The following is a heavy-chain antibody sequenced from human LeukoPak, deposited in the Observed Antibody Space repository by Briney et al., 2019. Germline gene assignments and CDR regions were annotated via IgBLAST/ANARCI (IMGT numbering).Heavy chain of an antibody. V-gene: IGHV3-15*01. CDR2: IKSKTDGGTT. Sequence: PGGSLRLSCAASGFTFSNAWMSWVRQAPGRGLEWVGRIKSKTDGGTTDYAAPVKGRFTISRDDSKNTLYLQMDSLKTEDTAVYYCTTALKIVVAPRYWGQGTLVTVSS. J-gene: IGHJ4*02. D-gene: IGHD3-22*01. CDR3: TTALKIVVAPRY. CDR1: GFTFSNAW.